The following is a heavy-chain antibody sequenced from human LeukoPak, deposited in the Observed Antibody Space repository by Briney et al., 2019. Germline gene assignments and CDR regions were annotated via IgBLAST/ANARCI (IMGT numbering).Heavy chain of an antibody. CDR3: ARTVVVVAATPHNWFDP. J-gene: IGHJ5*02. V-gene: IGHV4-34*01. CDR2: INHSGST. D-gene: IGHD2-15*01. Sequence: PSETLSLTCAVYGGSFSGYYWSWIRQPPGKGLEWIGEINHSGSTNYNPSLKSRVTISVDTSKNQFSLKLSSVTAADTAVYYCARTVVVVAATPHNWFDPWGQGTLVTVSS. CDR1: GGSFSGYY.